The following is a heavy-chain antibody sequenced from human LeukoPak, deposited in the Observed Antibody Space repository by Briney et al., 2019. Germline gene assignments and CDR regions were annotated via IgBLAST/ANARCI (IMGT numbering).Heavy chain of an antibody. J-gene: IGHJ4*02. CDR1: GDSISSGGYY. V-gene: IGHV4-30-4*08. CDR2: IYYSGST. Sequence: SETLSLTCTVFGDSISSGGYYWSWIRQHPGKGLEWIGYIYYSGSTYYNPSLKSRVTISVDTSKDQFSLKLSSVTAADTAVYYCAREEGSSPNYFDYWGQGTLVTVSS. CDR3: AREEGSSPNYFDY.